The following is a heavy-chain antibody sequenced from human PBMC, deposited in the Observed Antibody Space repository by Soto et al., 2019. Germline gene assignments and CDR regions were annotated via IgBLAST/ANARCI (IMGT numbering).Heavy chain of an antibody. Sequence: GGSLRLSCAASGFTFSSYAMSWVRQAPGKGLEWVSVISGSGGSTYYADSVKGRFTISRDNSKNTLYLQMNSLRADDTAVYYCASRSSGWYFDYWGQGTLVTVSS. D-gene: IGHD6-19*01. CDR1: GFTFSSYA. CDR2: ISGSGGST. J-gene: IGHJ4*02. CDR3: ASRSSGWYFDY. V-gene: IGHV3-23*01.